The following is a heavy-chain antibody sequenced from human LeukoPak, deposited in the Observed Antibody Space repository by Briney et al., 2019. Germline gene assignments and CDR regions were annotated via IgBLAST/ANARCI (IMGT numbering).Heavy chain of an antibody. CDR3: ACHLAVSGTRGFDY. V-gene: IGHV4-4*02. D-gene: IGHD1-1*01. CDR2: IYHGGNT. J-gene: IGHJ4*02. Sequence: PSETLSLTCAVSGGSITSHNWWSWVRQPPGEGLEWIGEIYHGGNTHYNTSLESRVTMSVDKSRNQFSLNLYSVTAADTAVYYCACHLAVSGTRGFDYWGQGILVTVSS. CDR1: GGSITSHNW.